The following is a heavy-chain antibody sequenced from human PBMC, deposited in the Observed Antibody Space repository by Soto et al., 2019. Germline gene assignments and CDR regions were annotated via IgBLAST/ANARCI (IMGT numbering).Heavy chain of an antibody. Sequence: ASVKVSCKASGYTFTSYYINWVRQSTGQGLEWMGWMNPNSGNTGYAQKFQGRVTMTRNTSISTAYMELSSLRSEDTAVYYCARGYGDHDAYYYYHMAVRAQRTTVPVSS. CDR2: MNPNSGNT. CDR3: ARGYGDHDAYYYYHMAV. V-gene: IGHV1-8*01. CDR1: GYTFTSYY. D-gene: IGHD4-17*01. J-gene: IGHJ6*03.